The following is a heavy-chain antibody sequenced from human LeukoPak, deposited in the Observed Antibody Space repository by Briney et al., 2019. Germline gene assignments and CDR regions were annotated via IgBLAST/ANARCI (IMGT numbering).Heavy chain of an antibody. CDR3: ARDPGRAGTTEWYYFYS. D-gene: IGHD3-3*01. V-gene: IGHV3-64*01. J-gene: IGHJ4*02. CDR1: GFTFSSFA. CDR2: INTKGNRP. Sequence: GGSLRLSCAASGFTFSSFAMHWVRQAPGKGLEYVSSINTKGNRPFYANSVKGRFTVSRDNSKNMVYLQMGSLRAEDMAVYYCARDPGRAGTTEWYYFYSWGQGTLVIVSS.